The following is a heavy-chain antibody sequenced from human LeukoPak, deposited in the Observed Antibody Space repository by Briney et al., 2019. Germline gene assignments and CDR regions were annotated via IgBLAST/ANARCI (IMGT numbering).Heavy chain of an antibody. V-gene: IGHV4-34*01. CDR1: GGSFSGYY. CDR2: INHSGST. J-gene: IGHJ1*01. Sequence: SETLSLTCAVYGGSFSGYYWSWIRQPPGKGLEWIGEINHSGSTNYNPSLKSRVTISVDTSKNQLSLKLSSVTAADTAVYYCARGVGRRKEYFQHWGQGTLVTVSS. CDR3: ARGVGRRKEYFQH. D-gene: IGHD1-26*01.